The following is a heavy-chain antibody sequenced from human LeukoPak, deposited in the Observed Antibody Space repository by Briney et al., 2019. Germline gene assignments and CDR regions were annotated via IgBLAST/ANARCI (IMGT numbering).Heavy chain of an antibody. CDR2: IYYSGST. CDR3: ARENVLLWFGELFFGGKDY. V-gene: IGHV4-59*12. J-gene: IGHJ4*02. Sequence: SETLSLTCTVSGGSISSYYWSWIRQPPGKGLEWIGYIYYSGSTNYNPSLKSRVTISVDTSKNQFSLKLSSVTAADTAVYYCARENVLLWFGELFFGGKDYWGQGTLVTVSS. CDR1: GGSISSYY. D-gene: IGHD3-10*01.